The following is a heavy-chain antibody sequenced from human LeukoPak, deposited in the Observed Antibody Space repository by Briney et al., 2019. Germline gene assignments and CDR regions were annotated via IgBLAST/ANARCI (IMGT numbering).Heavy chain of an antibody. CDR3: AKVEWDLLSPFDN. D-gene: IGHD1-26*01. CDR1: GFTLSSYA. V-gene: IGHV3-23*01. Sequence: GGSLRLSCAASGFTLSSYAMSWVRQAPGKGLEWVSAISGSGSSTYYADSVKGRFTISRDNSKNTLYLQMNSLRAEDTAVHYCAKVEWDLLSPFDNWGQGTLVTVSS. J-gene: IGHJ4*02. CDR2: ISGSGSST.